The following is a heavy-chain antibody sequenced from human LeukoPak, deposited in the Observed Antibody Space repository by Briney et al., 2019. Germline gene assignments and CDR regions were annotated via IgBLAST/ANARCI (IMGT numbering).Heavy chain of an antibody. CDR2: IDYGGST. V-gene: IGHV4-59*01. Sequence: PSVTLSLTCTVSGGSISSYYWSWIRQPPGKGLEWIAYIDYGGSTNYNPSLKRRVTISRDTSKNQFSLSLSSVTAADTAVYYCAKALAGIYHNYWGQGTLVTVSS. CDR3: AKALAGIYHNY. J-gene: IGHJ4*02. D-gene: IGHD6-19*01. CDR1: GGSISSYY.